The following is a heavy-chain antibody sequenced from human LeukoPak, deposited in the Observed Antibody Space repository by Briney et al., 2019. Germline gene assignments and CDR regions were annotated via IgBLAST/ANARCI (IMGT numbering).Heavy chain of an antibody. D-gene: IGHD3-22*01. V-gene: IGHV3-49*04. Sequence: GGSLRLSCTASGFTFGDYAMSWVRQAPGKGLEGGVFIRSKAYGGTTEYDASVKGRFTISRDDSKSIAYLQMNSLKTEDTAVYYCTRVYKAGYYYDSSGYYGPFDYWGQGTLVTVSS. CDR2: IRSKAYGGTT. CDR1: GFTFGDYA. J-gene: IGHJ4*02. CDR3: TRVYKAGYYYDSSGYYGPFDY.